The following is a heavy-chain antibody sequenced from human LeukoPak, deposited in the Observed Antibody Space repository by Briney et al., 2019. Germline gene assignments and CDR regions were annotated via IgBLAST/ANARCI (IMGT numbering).Heavy chain of an antibody. J-gene: IGHJ3*01. CDR2: IKGSGSYA. Sequence: GGSLRLSCVGSDFTFANYAMTWVRLTPGRGLEWVSSIKGSGSYAMYADSVSGRFTTSRDNSRNTIFLQMTSLRAEDTAIYYCGRDPNGDYIGAFEFWGLGTLVSVSS. V-gene: IGHV3-23*01. D-gene: IGHD4-17*01. CDR1: DFTFANYA. CDR3: GRDPNGDYIGAFEF.